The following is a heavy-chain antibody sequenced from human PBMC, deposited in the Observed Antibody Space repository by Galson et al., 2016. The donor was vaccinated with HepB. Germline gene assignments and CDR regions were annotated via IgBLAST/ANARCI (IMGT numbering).Heavy chain of an antibody. CDR3: ALSPPARHWYFDF. CDR2: IDPSDSYT. J-gene: IGHJ2*01. D-gene: IGHD6-6*01. CDR1: GYRFTSYW. V-gene: IGHV5-10-1*01. Sequence: QSGAEVKEPGESLRISCEGSGYRFTSYWITWLRQTPGKGLEWMGTIDPSDSYTNYSPSLRGHATISAAKSISTAFLPWNPLKASDTAIYYCALSPPARHWYFDFWGRGTLVTVSS.